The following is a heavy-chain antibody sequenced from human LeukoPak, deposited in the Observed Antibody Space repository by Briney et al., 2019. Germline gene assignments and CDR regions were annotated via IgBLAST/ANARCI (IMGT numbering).Heavy chain of an antibody. CDR2: MNPNSGNT. J-gene: IGHJ4*02. V-gene: IGHV1-8*01. D-gene: IGHD3-22*01. CDR3: ARGPNYFESSGYYDSDY. CDR1: GYTFTSYD. Sequence: ASVKVSCKASGYTFTSYDINWVRQATGQGLEWMGWMNPNSGNTGYAQKFQGRVTMTRNTSISTAYMELSSLRSEDTAVYYCARGPNYFESSGYYDSDYWGQGTLVTVSS.